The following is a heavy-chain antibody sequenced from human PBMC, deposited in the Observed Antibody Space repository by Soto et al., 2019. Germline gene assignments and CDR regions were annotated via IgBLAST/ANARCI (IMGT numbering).Heavy chain of an antibody. D-gene: IGHD3-3*01. CDR3: ARPIRFLEAFDF. CDR1: GDSFTSSRYS. J-gene: IGHJ4*02. CDR2: VYYSGNT. Sequence: QVQLQESGPGLVKPSETLSLFCTVSGDSFTSSRYSWGWIRQPPGKGLEWIGSVYYSGNTQYNPSLKSRVTISVDSSKNQFSLKMTSVTAADTAVYFCARPIRFLEAFDFWGQGTLVTVSS. V-gene: IGHV4-39*01.